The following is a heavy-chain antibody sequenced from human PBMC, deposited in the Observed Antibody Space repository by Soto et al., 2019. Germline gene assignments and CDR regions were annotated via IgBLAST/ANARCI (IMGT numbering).Heavy chain of an antibody. CDR3: AKDSYYYDSSGTPPHYFDY. CDR1: GFTFSSYA. V-gene: IGHV3-23*01. CDR2: ISGSGGST. D-gene: IGHD3-22*01. J-gene: IGHJ4*02. Sequence: GGSLRLSCAASGFTFSSYAMSWVRQAPGKGLEWVSAISGSGGSTYYADSVKGRFTISRDNSKNTLYLQMNSLRAEDTAVYYCAKDSYYYDSSGTPPHYFDYWGQGTLVTVSS.